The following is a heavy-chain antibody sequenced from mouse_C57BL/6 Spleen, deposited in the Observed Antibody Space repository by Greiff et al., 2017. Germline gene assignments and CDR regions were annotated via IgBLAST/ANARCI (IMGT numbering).Heavy chain of an antibody. V-gene: IGHV1-39*01. Sequence: VQLQQSGPELVKPGASVKISCKASGYSFTDYYMHWVQQSNGKSLEWIGVINPNYGNTSYNQKFKGKATLTVDQASSTAYMQLNSLTSEDSAFYFCERTDDEAWFAYWGQGTLGTVSS. J-gene: IGHJ3*01. D-gene: IGHD2-12*01. CDR1: GYSFTDYY. CDR3: ERTDDEAWFAY. CDR2: INPNYGNT.